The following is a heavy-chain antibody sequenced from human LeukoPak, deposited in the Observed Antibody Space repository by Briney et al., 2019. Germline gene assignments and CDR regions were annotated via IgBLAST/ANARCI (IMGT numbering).Heavy chain of an antibody. CDR2: ISYDGSNK. V-gene: IGHV3-30*19. J-gene: IGHJ4*02. D-gene: IGHD6-19*01. CDR3: ARVGGAWLAHFDY. CDR1: GFTFSTHG. Sequence: TGGSLRLSCAASGFTFSTHGMHWVRQAPGKGLEWVAVISYDGSNKYYADSVKGRFTISRDNSKNTLYLQMNSLRAEDTAVYYCARVGGAWLAHFDYWGQGTLVTVSS.